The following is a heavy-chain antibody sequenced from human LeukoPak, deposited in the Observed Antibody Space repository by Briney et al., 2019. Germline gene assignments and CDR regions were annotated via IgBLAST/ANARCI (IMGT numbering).Heavy chain of an antibody. V-gene: IGHV3-23*01. CDR1: GFTFRSYA. CDR3: ARKSRCCGGNCYYSPLDY. D-gene: IGHD2-15*01. J-gene: IGHJ4*02. CDR2: ISDSGGST. Sequence: GGSLRLSCAASGFTFRSYAMTWVRQAPGKGLEWVSSISDSGGSTYYADSVKGRFTTSRDNSKNTLYLQMNSLRAEDTAVYYCARKSRCCGGNCYYSPLDYWGQGTLVTVSS.